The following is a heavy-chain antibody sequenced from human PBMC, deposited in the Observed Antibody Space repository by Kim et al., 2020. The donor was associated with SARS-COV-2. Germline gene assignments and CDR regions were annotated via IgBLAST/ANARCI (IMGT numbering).Heavy chain of an antibody. CDR3: ARRVYCGGDCYSWESTRYLRGNNWFDP. J-gene: IGHJ5*02. D-gene: IGHD2-21*02. Sequence: SVKVSCKASGGTFSSYAISWVRQAPGQGLEWMGGIIPIFGTANYAQKFQGRVTITADESTSTAYMELSSLRSEDTAVYYCARRVYCGGDCYSWESTRYLRGNNWFDPWGQGTLVTVSS. CDR1: GGTFSSYA. CDR2: IIPIFGTA. V-gene: IGHV1-69*13.